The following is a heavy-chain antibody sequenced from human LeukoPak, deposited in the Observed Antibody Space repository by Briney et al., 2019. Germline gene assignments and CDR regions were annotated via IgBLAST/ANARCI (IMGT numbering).Heavy chain of an antibody. J-gene: IGHJ4*02. CDR2: ISWDGGSR. V-gene: IGHV3-43*01. CDR3: AKESDGGSFDIDY. CDR1: GFTFDDYT. D-gene: IGHD1-26*01. Sequence: PGGSLRLSCAASGFTFDDYTIHWVRQAPGKGLEWVSLISWDGGSRYYADSVKGGFTISRDNSKNSLYLQMNSLRIEDTALYYCAKESDGGSFDIDYWGQGTLVTVSS.